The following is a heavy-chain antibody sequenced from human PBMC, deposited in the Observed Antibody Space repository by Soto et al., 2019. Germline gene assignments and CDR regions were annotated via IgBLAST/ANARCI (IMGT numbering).Heavy chain of an antibody. D-gene: IGHD2-15*01. J-gene: IGHJ5*01. Sequence: ASVKVSCKASGYTFTRYTMNWVRQAPGQRLEWMGWINPDNGNTKSSQKFQDRVIITRDTSASTAYMDLSSLRSEDTAVYYCARGIATGQLDSWGQGTLVTISS. CDR3: ARGIATGQLDS. V-gene: IGHV1-3*01. CDR2: INPDNGNT. CDR1: GYTFTRYT.